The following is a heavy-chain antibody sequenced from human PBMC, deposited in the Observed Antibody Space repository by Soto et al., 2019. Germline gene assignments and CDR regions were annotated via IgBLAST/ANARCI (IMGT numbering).Heavy chain of an antibody. Sequence: SVKVSCKASGGTFSSYAISWVRQAPGQGLEWMGGIIPIFGTANYAQKFQGRVTITADESTSTAYMELSSLRSEDTAVYYCARTTPSITMVRGVITPPRDYYGMDVWGQGTTVTVSS. CDR3: ARTTPSITMVRGVITPPRDYYGMDV. D-gene: IGHD3-10*01. CDR2: IIPIFGTA. V-gene: IGHV1-69*13. J-gene: IGHJ6*02. CDR1: GGTFSSYA.